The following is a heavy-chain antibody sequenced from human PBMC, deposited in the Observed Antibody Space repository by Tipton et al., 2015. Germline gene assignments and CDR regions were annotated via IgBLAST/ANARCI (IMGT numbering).Heavy chain of an antibody. V-gene: IGHV4-38-2*02. J-gene: IGHJ6*02. CDR1: GYSISRGYS. CDR3: ARDLEHGMDV. Sequence: TLSLTCAVSGYSISRGYSWAWIRQPPGKGLEWIGSVDHSGDSYSNPSLKSRVTISLDTSKNQFSLKLTSVTAADTAVYYCARDLEHGMDVWGQGTTVTVSS. CDR2: VDHSGDS. D-gene: IGHD3-3*01.